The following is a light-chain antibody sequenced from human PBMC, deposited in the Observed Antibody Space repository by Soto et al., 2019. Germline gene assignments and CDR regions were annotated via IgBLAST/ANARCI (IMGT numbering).Light chain of an antibody. V-gene: IGKV3-15*01. Sequence: EIVMTQSPATLSVSPGERATLACRASQSVSSNLAWYQQKPGQAPRLRIYGASTRATGIPARFSGSGSGTEFTLTISSLQSEVFAVYYCQQYNNWPPWTFGRGTKVEIK. CDR3: QQYNNWPPWT. J-gene: IGKJ1*01. CDR1: QSVSSN. CDR2: GAS.